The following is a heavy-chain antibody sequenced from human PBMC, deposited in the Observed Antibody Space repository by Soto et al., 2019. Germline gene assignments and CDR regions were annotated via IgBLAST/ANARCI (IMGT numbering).Heavy chain of an antibody. J-gene: IGHJ4*02. CDR3: ARGGYYDTSGYYPFGD. D-gene: IGHD3-22*01. CDR2: IDPHNDIT. Sequence: QVQLVQSGAEVKKPGASVKVSCKASGYTFSSYGISWVRQAPGQGLEWMGYIDPHNDITNYAQKFKGRVTMTTDTSTTTVYMELRRLRSDDTAVYYCARGGYYDTSGYYPFGDWGQGALVTVSS. CDR1: GYTFSSYG. V-gene: IGHV1-18*04.